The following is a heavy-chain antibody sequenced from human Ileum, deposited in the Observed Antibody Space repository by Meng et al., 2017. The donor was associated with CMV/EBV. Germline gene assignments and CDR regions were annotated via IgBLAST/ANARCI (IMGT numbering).Heavy chain of an antibody. CDR2: IIPILGIA. V-gene: IGHV1-69*10. D-gene: IGHD6-13*01. CDR3: ATWSYTTSWYGTFDY. Sequence: SGGTFSSYASSWVRQVPGQGLEWMGGIIPILGIANSAQKFQGRVTITADKSTNTAYMELSSLRSEDTAMYYCATWSYTTSWYGTFDYWGQGTLVTVSS. J-gene: IGHJ4*02. CDR1: GGTFSSYA.